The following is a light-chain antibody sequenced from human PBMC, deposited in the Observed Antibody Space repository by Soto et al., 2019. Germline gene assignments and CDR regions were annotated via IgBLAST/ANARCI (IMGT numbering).Light chain of an antibody. CDR1: QSVGSS. J-gene: IGKJ2*01. Sequence: EIVLTQSPGTLSLSLGERATLSCRASQSVGSSVAWYQQKPGQAPRLVIFGTSSRAAGIPDRFSASGSGTDFSLTISRLEPEDFAVYYCQHYSSSPPDTFGQGTKLESK. CDR2: GTS. V-gene: IGKV3-20*01. CDR3: QHYSSSPPDT.